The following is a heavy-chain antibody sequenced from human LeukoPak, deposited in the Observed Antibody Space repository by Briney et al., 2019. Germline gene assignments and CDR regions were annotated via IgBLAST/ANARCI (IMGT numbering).Heavy chain of an antibody. D-gene: IGHD1-26*01. J-gene: IGHJ4*02. CDR1: GFTFSSYA. CDR3: ARALVGVSSDY. CDR2: ISYDGSNK. V-gene: IGHV3-30-3*01. Sequence: PGGSLRLSCAASGFTFSSYAMHWVRQAPVKGLEWVAVISYDGSNKFYADSVKGRFTISRENSKSTLFLQMNSLRAEDTAVYYCARALVGVSSDYWGQGTLVTVSS.